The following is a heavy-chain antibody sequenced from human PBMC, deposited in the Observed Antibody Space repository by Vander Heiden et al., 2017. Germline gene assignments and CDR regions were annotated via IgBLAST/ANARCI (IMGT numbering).Heavy chain of an antibody. CDR3: ARVSSGGGPYGY. D-gene: IGHD2-15*01. J-gene: IGHJ4*02. CDR2: IYWNDDK. CDR1: WFSLSTSGVG. V-gene: IGHV2-5*01. Sequence: QITLKESGPTLVKPTQTLTLTCTFSWFSLSTSGVGVGWIRQPPGKTLEWLAIIYWNDDKRYSPSLKSRLTITKDTSKNQVVLTMTNMDPVDTATYYCARVSSGGGPYGYWGQGTLVTVSS.